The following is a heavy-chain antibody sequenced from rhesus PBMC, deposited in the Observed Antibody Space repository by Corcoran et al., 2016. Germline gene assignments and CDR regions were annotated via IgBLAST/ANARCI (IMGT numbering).Heavy chain of an antibody. CDR3: ARTYSNYDFDY. V-gene: IGHV4-80*01. Sequence: QVQLQESGPGLVKPSETLSLTCTVSSASLSSNWWSWIRQPQGKGREWIGEINGNRGSTQDNPSPKSRVTSSKDASKSQFSLKLSSVPAADTAVYYCARTYSNYDFDYWGQGVLVTVSS. CDR1: SASLSSNW. D-gene: IGHD4-23*01. CDR2: INGNRGST. J-gene: IGHJ4*01.